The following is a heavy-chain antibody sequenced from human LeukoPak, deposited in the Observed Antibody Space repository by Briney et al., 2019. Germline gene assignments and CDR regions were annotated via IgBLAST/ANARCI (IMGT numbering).Heavy chain of an antibody. CDR2: IYYSGST. CDR1: GCSISSYY. J-gene: IGHJ3*02. Sequence: SETLSLNCTVSGCSISSYYWSWIRQPPGKGLEWIGYIYYSGSTNYNPSLKSRVTISVDTSKNQFSLKLSSVTAADTAVYYCARRGVYGAYDAFDIWGQGTMVTVSS. CDR3: ARRGVYGAYDAFDI. D-gene: IGHD4-17*01. V-gene: IGHV4-59*01.